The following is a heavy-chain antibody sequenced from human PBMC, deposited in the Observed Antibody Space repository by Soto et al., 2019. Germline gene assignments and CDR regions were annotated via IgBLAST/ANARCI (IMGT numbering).Heavy chain of an antibody. D-gene: IGHD1-7*01. J-gene: IGHJ5*02. V-gene: IGHV4-34*01. CDR2: INHSGST. CDR3: ARSWNYVSWFDP. CDR1: GGSFSGYY. Sequence: SETLSLTCAVYGGSFSGYYWSWIRQPPGKGLEWIGEINHSGSTNYNPSLKSRVTISVDTSKNQFSLKLSSVTAADTAVYYCARSWNYVSWFDPWGQGTLVTVSS.